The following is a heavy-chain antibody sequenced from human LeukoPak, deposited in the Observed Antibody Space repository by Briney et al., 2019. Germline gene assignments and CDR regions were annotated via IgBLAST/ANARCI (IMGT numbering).Heavy chain of an antibody. CDR1: GFTFSTYA. D-gene: IGHD2-2*02. J-gene: IGHJ4*02. Sequence: PGGSLRLSCSASGFTFSTYAMHWVRQAPGKGLEYVSTISRNGGSTYYADSVKGRFTISRDNSKNTLHFKMSSLRPEDTAVYYCVRSPATIYTFDYWGQGALVTVSS. CDR3: VRSPATIYTFDY. CDR2: ISRNGGST. V-gene: IGHV3-64D*06.